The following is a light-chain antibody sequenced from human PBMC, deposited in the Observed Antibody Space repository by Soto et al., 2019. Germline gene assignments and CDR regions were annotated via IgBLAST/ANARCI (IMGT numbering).Light chain of an antibody. CDR1: QSCSTN. J-gene: IGKJ5*01. CDR2: GAS. Sequence: IVMTQSPATLSVCPGERATLSCRASQSCSTNLAWYQQKPGQAPRLLIYGASARATAIPARFSGSGSGTDFTLTTSSLEPEDFAVYYCQQYGRSPRTFGQGTRVEIK. V-gene: IGKV3-15*01. CDR3: QQYGRSPRT.